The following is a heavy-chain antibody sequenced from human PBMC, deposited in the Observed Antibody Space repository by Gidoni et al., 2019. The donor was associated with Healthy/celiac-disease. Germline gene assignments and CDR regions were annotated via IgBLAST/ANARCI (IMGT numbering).Heavy chain of an antibody. CDR1: GSTVSSDY. D-gene: IGHD2-15*01. V-gene: IGHV3-53*01. J-gene: IGHJ5*02. CDR3: ARKLGYCSGGSCYGGWFDP. CDR2: IYSGGST. Sequence: EVQLVVSGGGLIQPGGSLRLSCAASGSTVSSDYRSRVRQAPGKGLEWVSVIYSGGSTYYAESVKGRFTISRDNSKNTLYLQMNSLRAEDTAVYYCARKLGYCSGGSCYGGWFDPWGQGTLVTVSS.